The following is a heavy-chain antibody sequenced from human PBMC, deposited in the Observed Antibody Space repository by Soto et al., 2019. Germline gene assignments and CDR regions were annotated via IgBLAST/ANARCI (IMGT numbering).Heavy chain of an antibody. CDR1: GYTFTGYY. J-gene: IGHJ4*02. CDR2: INPNSGGT. Sequence: ASVKVSCKASGYTFTGYYMHWVRQAPGQGLEWMGWINPNSGGTNYAQKFQGRVTMTRDTSISTAYMELSRLRSGDTAVYYCARGSLVVVTAQNPPIDYWGQGTLVTVSS. D-gene: IGHD2-21*02. V-gene: IGHV1-2*02. CDR3: ARGSLVVVTAQNPPIDY.